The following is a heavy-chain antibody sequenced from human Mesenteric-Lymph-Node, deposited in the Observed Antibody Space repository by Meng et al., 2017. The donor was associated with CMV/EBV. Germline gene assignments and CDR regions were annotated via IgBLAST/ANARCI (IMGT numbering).Heavy chain of an antibody. D-gene: IGHD3-10*01. CDR2: MNPYGGTT. CDR1: TFTNYY. V-gene: IGHV1-46*01. CDR3: ARTDSYRSGSPKYYFDY. Sequence: TFTNYYMHWVRQAPGQGLEWMGIMNPYGGTTVYVQEFQGRVTMTWDTSTSTVYMDLSSLKSDDTAMYYCARTDSYRSGSPKYYFDYWGQGTLVTVSS. J-gene: IGHJ4*02.